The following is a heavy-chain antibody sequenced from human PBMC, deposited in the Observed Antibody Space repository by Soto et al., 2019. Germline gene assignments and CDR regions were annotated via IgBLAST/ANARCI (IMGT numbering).Heavy chain of an antibody. Sequence: QVQLVQSGAEVKKPGASVKVSCKASGYTFTGYYMHWVRQAPGQGLEWMGWINPNSGGTNYAQKFQGWVTMTRDTSISTAYMELSRLRSDDTDVYYCARDHYYGTGSQNIRAYGMDVWGQGTTVTVSS. CDR1: GYTFTGYY. CDR2: INPNSGGT. V-gene: IGHV1-2*04. CDR3: ARDHYYGTGSQNIRAYGMDV. D-gene: IGHD3-10*01. J-gene: IGHJ6*02.